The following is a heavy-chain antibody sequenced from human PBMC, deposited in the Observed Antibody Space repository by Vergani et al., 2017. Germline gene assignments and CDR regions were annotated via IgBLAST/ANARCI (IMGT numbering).Heavy chain of an antibody. CDR3: ARDRSIAAAGSYYYYGMDV. Sequence: QVQLQESGPGLVKPSQTLSLTCTVSGGSISSGGYYWSWIRQHPGKGLEWIGYIYYSGSTYYNPSLKSRVTISVDTSKNQFSLKLSSVTAADTAVYYCARDRSIAAAGSYYYYGMDVWGQGTTVTVSS. CDR2: IYYSGST. J-gene: IGHJ6*02. D-gene: IGHD6-13*01. CDR1: GGSISSGGYY. V-gene: IGHV4-31*03.